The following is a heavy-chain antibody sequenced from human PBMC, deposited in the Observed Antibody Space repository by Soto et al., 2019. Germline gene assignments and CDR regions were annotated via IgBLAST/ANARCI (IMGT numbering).Heavy chain of an antibody. V-gene: IGHV3-30*18. CDR2: ISNDGTDK. CDR3: AKVVGSF. J-gene: IGHJ4*02. Sequence: QVQLVESGGGVVQPGRSLRLSCAASGFTFSSFGMHWVGQAPGKGLEWVAVISNDGTDKNYADSVKGRFTIYRDNSKNTLYLQLNSLRAEDTAVYYCAKVVGSFWGQGTLVTVSS. CDR1: GFTFSSFG. D-gene: IGHD3-10*01.